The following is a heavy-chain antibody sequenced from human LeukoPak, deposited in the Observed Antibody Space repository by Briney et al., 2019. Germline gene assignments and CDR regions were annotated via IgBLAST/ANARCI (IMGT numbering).Heavy chain of an antibody. Sequence: GGSLRLSCSGSGFTFGDYSMSWFRQAPGRGLEWVGFIKSKAYGGTTEYAASVKGRFTISRDDSKSIAYLQMNSLKTEDTAVYFCTNSYTMGVSWGQGTLVTVSS. CDR1: GFTFGDYS. V-gene: IGHV3-49*03. CDR2: IKSKAYGGTT. J-gene: IGHJ5*02. CDR3: TNSYTMGVS. D-gene: IGHD3-16*01.